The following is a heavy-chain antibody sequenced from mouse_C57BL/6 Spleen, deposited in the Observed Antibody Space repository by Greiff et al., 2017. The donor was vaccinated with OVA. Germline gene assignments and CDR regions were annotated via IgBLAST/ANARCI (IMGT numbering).Heavy chain of an antibody. CDR2: IYPGDGDT. Sequence: VQLQQSGPELVKPGASVKISCKASGYAFSSSWMNWVKQRPGKGLEWIGRIYPGDGDTNYNGKFKGKATLTADKSSSTAYMQLSSLTSEDSAVYFCARGERSDYWGQGTTLTVSS. J-gene: IGHJ2*01. CDR3: ARGERSDY. V-gene: IGHV1-82*01. D-gene: IGHD1-1*01. CDR1: GYAFSSSW.